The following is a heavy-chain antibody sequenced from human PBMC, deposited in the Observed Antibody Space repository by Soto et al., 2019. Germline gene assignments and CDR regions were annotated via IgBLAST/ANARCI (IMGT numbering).Heavy chain of an antibody. J-gene: IGHJ3*02. D-gene: IGHD5-12*01. Sequence: GGSLRLSCTSSGIAFGDNAMTWFRQAPGKGLEWVGYITSKRYGGAPRYAASVEGRFTISRDDSKSIAYLQMNNLRTQDTAFYFCCRLARAARTEHCFEIWCRGTMVTVSS. CDR1: GIAFGDNA. CDR2: ITSKRYGGAP. CDR3: CRLARAARTEHCFEI. V-gene: IGHV3-49*03.